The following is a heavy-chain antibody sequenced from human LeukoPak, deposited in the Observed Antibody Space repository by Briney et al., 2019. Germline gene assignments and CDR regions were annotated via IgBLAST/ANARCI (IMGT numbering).Heavy chain of an antibody. Sequence: GGSLRLSCAASGFTFSSYSMNWVRQAPGKGLGWVSYISSSSSTIYYADSVKGRFTISRDNAKNSLYLQMNSLRAEDTAVYYCATGTLGGWHYFDYWGQGTLVTVSS. CDR1: GFTFSSYS. V-gene: IGHV3-48*01. J-gene: IGHJ4*02. CDR3: ATGTLGGWHYFDY. CDR2: ISSSSSTI. D-gene: IGHD2-15*01.